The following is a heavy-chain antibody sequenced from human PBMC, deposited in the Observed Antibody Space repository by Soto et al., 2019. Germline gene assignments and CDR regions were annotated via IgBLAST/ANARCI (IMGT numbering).Heavy chain of an antibody. V-gene: IGHV3-74*03. Sequence: AHLVESGGGLVKPGGSLRLSCAASEFTFSDYYMSWIRQVPGKGPVWVSRINHDGTRTEYADSVKGRFTISRDNTKNTLFLQMSSLRVDDTAMYYCVREPWGFSGSWYDYWGQGTLVTVSS. CDR1: EFTFSDYY. CDR2: INHDGTRT. CDR3: VREPWGFSGSWYDY. D-gene: IGHD5-12*01. J-gene: IGHJ4*02.